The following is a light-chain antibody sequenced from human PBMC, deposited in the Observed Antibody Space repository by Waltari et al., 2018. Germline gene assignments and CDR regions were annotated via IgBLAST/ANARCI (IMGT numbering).Light chain of an antibody. CDR3: SSFTSSITRV. J-gene: IGLJ1*01. Sequence: QSALTQPASVSGSPGQSITISCTGTSSDVGGYNSVAWYQQHSGKAPKLMIYEVSHRPSGVSNRFSGSKSGNTASLTISGLQAEDAADYYCSSFTSSITRVFGTGTKVTVL. V-gene: IGLV2-14*01. CDR2: EVS. CDR1: SSDVGGYNS.